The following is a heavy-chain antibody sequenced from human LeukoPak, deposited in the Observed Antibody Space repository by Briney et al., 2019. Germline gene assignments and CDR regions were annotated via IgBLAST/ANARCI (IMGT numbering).Heavy chain of an antibody. J-gene: IGHJ6*03. D-gene: IGHD2-2*01. CDR3: ARDLFVVVPAAMSGGHMDV. CDR2: ISYDGSNK. CDR1: GFTFSSYA. V-gene: IGHV3-30*01. Sequence: GRSLRLSCAASGFTFSSYAMHWVRQAPGKGLEWVAVISYDGSNKYYADSVKGRFTISRDNSKNTLYLQMNSLRAEDTAVYYCARDLFVVVPAAMSGGHMDVWGKGTTVTVSS.